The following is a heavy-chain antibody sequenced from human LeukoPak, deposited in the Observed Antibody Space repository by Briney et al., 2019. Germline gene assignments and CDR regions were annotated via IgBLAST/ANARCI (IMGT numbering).Heavy chain of an antibody. J-gene: IGHJ6*02. V-gene: IGHV3-33*01. Sequence: GGSLRLSCAASGFTFSSYGMHWVRQAPGKGLEWVAVIWYDGSNKYYADSVKGRFTISRDNSKNTLYLQMNSLRAEDTAVYYCARVLRQLVPHPGYYYYGMDVWGQGTTVTVSS. CDR2: IWYDGSNK. CDR1: GFTFSSYG. CDR3: ARVLRQLVPHPGYYYYGMDV. D-gene: IGHD6-13*01.